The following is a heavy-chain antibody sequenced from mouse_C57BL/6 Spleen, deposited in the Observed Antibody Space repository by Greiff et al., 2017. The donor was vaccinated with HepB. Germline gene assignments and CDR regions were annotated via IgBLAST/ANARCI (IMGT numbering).Heavy chain of an antibody. J-gene: IGHJ3*01. CDR3: ARGGYYYGSSSWFAY. D-gene: IGHD1-1*01. CDR2: IDPSDSET. Sequence: QVQLQQSGAELVRPGSSVKLSCKASGYTFTSYWMHWVKQRPIQGLEWIGNIDPSDSETHYNQKFKDKATLTVDKSSSTAYMQLSSLTSEDSAVYYCARGGYYYGSSSWFAYWGQGTLVTVSA. CDR1: GYTFTSYW. V-gene: IGHV1-52*01.